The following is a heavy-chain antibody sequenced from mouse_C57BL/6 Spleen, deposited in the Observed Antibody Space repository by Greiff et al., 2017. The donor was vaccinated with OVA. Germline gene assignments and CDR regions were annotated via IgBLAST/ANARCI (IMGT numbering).Heavy chain of an antibody. D-gene: IGHD1-1*01. CDR3: ARTRDYGSSYAYFDY. J-gene: IGHJ2*01. Sequence: QVQLKESGPELVKPGASVKISCKASGYAFSSSWMNWVKQRPGKGLEWIGRIYPGDGDTNYNGKFKGKATLTADKSSSTAYMQLSSLTSEDSAVYFCARTRDYGSSYAYFDYWGQGTTLTVSS. CDR2: IYPGDGDT. CDR1: GYAFSSSW. V-gene: IGHV1-82*01.